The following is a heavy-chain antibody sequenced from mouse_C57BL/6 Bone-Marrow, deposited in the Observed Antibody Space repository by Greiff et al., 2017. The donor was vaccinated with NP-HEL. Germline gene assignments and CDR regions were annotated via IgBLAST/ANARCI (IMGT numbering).Heavy chain of an antibody. CDR1: GYTFTSYG. D-gene: IGHD1-1*01. Sequence: EVKLVESGAELVRPGSSVKMSCKTSGYTFTSYGINWVKQRPGQGLEWIGYIYIGNGYTEYNEKFKGKATLTSDTSSSTAYMQLSSLTSEDSAIYFCARWDYYGSSYYWYFDVWGTGTTVTVSS. J-gene: IGHJ1*03. CDR2: IYIGNGYT. V-gene: IGHV1-58*01. CDR3: ARWDYYGSSYYWYFDV.